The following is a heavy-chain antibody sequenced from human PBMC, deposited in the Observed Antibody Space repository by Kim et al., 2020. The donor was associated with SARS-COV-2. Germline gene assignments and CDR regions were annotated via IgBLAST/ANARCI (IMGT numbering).Heavy chain of an antibody. V-gene: IGHV3-66*01. J-gene: IGHJ3*02. CDR2: IYSGGST. D-gene: IGHD3-10*01. CDR3: AREGWFGSPGAFDI. Sequence: GGSLRLSCAASGFTVSSNYMSWVRQAPGKGLEWVSVIYSGGSTYYADSVKGSFTISSDNSKNTLYLQMNSQRAEDTAVYYCAREGWFGSPGAFDIWGQGRMVTVSS. CDR1: GFTVSSNY.